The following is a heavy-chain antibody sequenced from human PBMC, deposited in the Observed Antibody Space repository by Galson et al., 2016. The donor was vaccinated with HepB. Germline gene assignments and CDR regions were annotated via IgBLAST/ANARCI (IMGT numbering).Heavy chain of an antibody. D-gene: IGHD6-13*01. CDR3: ARDWGSSWCLH. V-gene: IGHV3-66*01. Sequence: SLRLSCAGSGFTVSRDYMSWVRQAPGKGLEWVSVIYSRGSAYYPDSVKGRFTISRDNSKNTLYLQMNSLKAEDTAVYYCARDWGSSWCLHWGQGTLVTVSS. CDR2: IYSRGSA. CDR1: GFTVSRDY. J-gene: IGHJ4*02.